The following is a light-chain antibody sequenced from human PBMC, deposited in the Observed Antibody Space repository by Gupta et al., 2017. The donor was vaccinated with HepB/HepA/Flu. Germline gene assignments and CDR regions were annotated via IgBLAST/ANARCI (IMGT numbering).Light chain of an antibody. CDR3: GTGDSSRSAQ. J-gene: IGLJ2*01. CDR2: DNN. V-gene: IGLV1-51*01. CDR1: SSNIGNNY. Sequence: QSVLTQPPSVSAAPGQKVTISCSGSSSNIGNNYVSWYQQLPGTAPKLLIYDNNKRPAGIPDRFSGSKSGTAATLGITGRQTGDEADYYCGTGDSSRSAQFGGGTKLTVL.